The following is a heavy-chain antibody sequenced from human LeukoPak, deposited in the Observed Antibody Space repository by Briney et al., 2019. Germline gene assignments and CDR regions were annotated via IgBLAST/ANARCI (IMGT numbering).Heavy chain of an antibody. CDR1: GGSISSSSYY. CDR3: ARERYYDSSGYSPDAFDI. D-gene: IGHD3-22*01. J-gene: IGHJ3*02. CDR2: IYYSGST. Sequence: KPSETLSLTCTVSGGSISSSSYYWGWIRQPPGKGLEWIGSIYYSGSTYYSPSLKSRVTISVDTSKNQFSLKLSSVTAADTAVYYCARERYYDSSGYSPDAFDIWGQGTMVTVSS. V-gene: IGHV4-39*02.